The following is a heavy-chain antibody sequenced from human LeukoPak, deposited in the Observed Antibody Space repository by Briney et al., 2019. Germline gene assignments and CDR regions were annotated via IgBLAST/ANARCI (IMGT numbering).Heavy chain of an antibody. J-gene: IGHJ4*02. Sequence: GGSLRLSCAASGFTFSNAWMSWVRQAPGQGLDWVGRIKSKTDGGTTDYAAPVKGRFTISRDDSKNTLYLQMNSLKTEDTAVYYCITPYVWGSYRYDYWGQGTLATVSS. CDR3: ITPYVWGSYRYDY. CDR2: IKSKTDGGTT. V-gene: IGHV3-15*01. CDR1: GFTFSNAW. D-gene: IGHD3-16*02.